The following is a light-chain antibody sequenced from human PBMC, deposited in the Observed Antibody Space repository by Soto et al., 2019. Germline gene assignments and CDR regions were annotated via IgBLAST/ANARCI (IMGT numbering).Light chain of an antibody. V-gene: IGKV3-20*01. J-gene: IGKJ3*01. CDR3: QQYGSSPQT. Sequence: EIVLTQSPGTLSLSPGERATLSCRASQSVSSSYLAWYQQKPGQAPRLLIYGASSRATGITDRFSGSGSGTDFTLTISRLEPEDFSVYYCQQYGSSPQTFGTGTKVDIK. CDR1: QSVSSSY. CDR2: GAS.